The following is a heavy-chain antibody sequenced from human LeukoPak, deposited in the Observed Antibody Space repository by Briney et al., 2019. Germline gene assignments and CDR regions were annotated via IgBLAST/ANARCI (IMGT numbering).Heavy chain of an antibody. J-gene: IGHJ4*02. D-gene: IGHD3-3*01. CDR1: GFTFSSYG. V-gene: IGHV3-30*02. Sequence: GGSLRLSCAASGFTFSSYGMHWVRQAPGKGLEWVAFIRYDGSNKYYADSVKGRFTISRDNSKNTLYLQMNSLRAEDTAVYYCAKCYDFWSGYSDGGIDYWGQGTLVTVSS. CDR2: IRYDGSNK. CDR3: AKCYDFWSGYSDGGIDY.